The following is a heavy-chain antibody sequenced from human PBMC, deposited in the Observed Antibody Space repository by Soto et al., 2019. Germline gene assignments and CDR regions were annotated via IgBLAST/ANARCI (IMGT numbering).Heavy chain of an antibody. J-gene: IGHJ4*02. D-gene: IGHD3-22*01. CDR2: INAGNGNT. V-gene: IGHV1-3*01. Sequence: GASVKVSCKASGYTFTSYAMHWVRQAPGQRLEWMGWINAGNGNTKYSQKFQGRVTITRDTSASTAYMELSSLRSEDTAVYYCARADTYYYDSSGYYYDIEYYFDYWGQGTLVTVSS. CDR3: ARADTYYYDSSGYYYDIEYYFDY. CDR1: GYTFTSYA.